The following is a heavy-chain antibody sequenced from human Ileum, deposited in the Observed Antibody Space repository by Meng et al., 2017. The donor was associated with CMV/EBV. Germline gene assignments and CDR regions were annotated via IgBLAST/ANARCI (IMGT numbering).Heavy chain of an antibody. Sequence: GSISSSSYYWGWIRQPPGKGLEWIGSIYCSGSTYYNPSLKSRVTISVDTSKNQFSLKLSSVTAADTAVYYCASPSVYCSSTSCSFDYWGQGTLVTVSS. D-gene: IGHD2-2*01. CDR2: IYCSGST. CDR1: GSISSSSYY. V-gene: IGHV4-39*01. J-gene: IGHJ4*02. CDR3: ASPSVYCSSTSCSFDY.